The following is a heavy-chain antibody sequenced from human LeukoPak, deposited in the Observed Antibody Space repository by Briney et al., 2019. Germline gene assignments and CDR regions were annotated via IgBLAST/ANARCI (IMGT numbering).Heavy chain of an antibody. CDR2: IDSGSTE. J-gene: IGHJ4*02. CDR3: ARTVPYKDCSTGTCYWGIVDY. CDR1: GFTFSTYW. D-gene: IGHD2-2*01. Sequence: HPGGSLRLSCAASGFTFSTYWMNWVRQAPGKGLEWVSCIDSGSTESYTDSVKGRFTISRDSAKNSLYLQMNSLRAEDTAVYYCARTVPYKDCSTGTCYWGIVDYWGQGTLVTVSS. V-gene: IGHV3-48*04.